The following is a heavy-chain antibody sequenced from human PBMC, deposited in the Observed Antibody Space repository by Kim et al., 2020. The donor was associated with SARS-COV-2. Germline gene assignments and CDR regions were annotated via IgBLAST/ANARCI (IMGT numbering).Heavy chain of an antibody. CDR3: ARRIAYCGGDCYSLGY. CDR2: INPNGGNT. V-gene: IGHV1-46*01. J-gene: IGHJ4*02. D-gene: IGHD2-21*02. Sequence: ASVKVSCKASGYTFTTYHIHWVRQAPGQGLEWMGIINPNGGNTNYAQKFRGRLTITGDTSTNTVYMELSSLRSEDTAVYYCARRIAYCGGDCYSLGYWGQGPLVAVSS. CDR1: GYTFTTYH.